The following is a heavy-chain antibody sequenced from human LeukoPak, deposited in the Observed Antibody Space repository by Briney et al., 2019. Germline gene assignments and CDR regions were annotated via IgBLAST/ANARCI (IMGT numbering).Heavy chain of an antibody. Sequence: GGSLRLSCAASGFTFSSYGMSWVRQAPGKGLEWVSAISGSGGSTYYADSVKGRFTISRDNSKNTLYLQMNSLRAEGTAVYYCAKAAVAGTAEYDYFDYWGQGTLVTVSS. V-gene: IGHV3-23*01. CDR1: GFTFSSYG. CDR2: ISGSGGST. D-gene: IGHD6-19*01. CDR3: AKAAVAGTAEYDYFDY. J-gene: IGHJ4*02.